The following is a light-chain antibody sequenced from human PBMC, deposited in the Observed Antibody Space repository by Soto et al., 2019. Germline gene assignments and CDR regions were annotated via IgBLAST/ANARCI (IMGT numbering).Light chain of an antibody. CDR1: QGIGNA. CDR3: LQEINYPWT. Sequence: THSPSSVSASVGDRVPISCRASQGIGNALGWYQKKPGKPPKVLIYGASNLQSGVPPRFSGSGSGTDFTLAISSLQTEDSATYDCLQEINYPWTFGQWTKVEIK. CDR2: GAS. J-gene: IGKJ1*01. V-gene: IGKV1-6*01.